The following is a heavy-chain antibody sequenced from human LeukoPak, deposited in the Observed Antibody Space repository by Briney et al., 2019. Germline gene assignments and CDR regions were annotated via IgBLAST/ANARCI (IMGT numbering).Heavy chain of an antibody. D-gene: IGHD3-3*01. V-gene: IGHV3-30*18. J-gene: IGHJ6*04. CDR3: AKVTNYDSFYYYGMGV. CDR2: ISYDGSHE. CDR1: GFTFSSFG. Sequence: GRSLRLSCEASGFTFSSFGMHWVRQAPGKGLEWVAVISYDGSHEYYADSVKGRFTISRDNSKNTLYLQTDSLRAEDTAVYYCAKVTNYDSFYYYGMGVWGKGTTVAVSS.